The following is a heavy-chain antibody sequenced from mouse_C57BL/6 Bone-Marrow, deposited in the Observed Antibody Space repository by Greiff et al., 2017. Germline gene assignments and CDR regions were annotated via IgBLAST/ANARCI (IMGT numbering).Heavy chain of an antibody. Sequence: VQRVESGAELVRPGTSVKMSCKASGYTFTNYWIGWAKQRPGHGLEWIGDIYPGGGYTNYNEKFKGKATLTADKSSSTAYMQFSSLTSEDSAIYYCARVDWDVGFAYWGQGTLVTVSA. CDR3: ARVDWDVGFAY. CDR2: IYPGGGYT. J-gene: IGHJ3*01. D-gene: IGHD4-1*01. V-gene: IGHV1-63*01. CDR1: GYTFTNYW.